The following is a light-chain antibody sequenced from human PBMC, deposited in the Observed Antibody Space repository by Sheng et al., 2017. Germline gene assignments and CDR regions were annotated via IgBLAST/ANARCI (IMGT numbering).Light chain of an antibody. V-gene: IGKV3-15*01. Sequence: EIVMTQSPATLSVSPGERATLSCRASQSVGSNLAWYQQKPGQAPRLLIYDASTRATGIPARFSGSGSGTEFTLTISSLQSEDFAVYYCQQYNNWSTFGQGTKLEIK. CDR2: DAS. CDR3: QQYNNWST. CDR1: QSVGSN. J-gene: IGKJ2*01.